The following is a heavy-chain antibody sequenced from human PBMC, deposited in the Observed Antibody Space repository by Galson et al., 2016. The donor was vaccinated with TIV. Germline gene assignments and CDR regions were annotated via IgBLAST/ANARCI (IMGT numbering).Heavy chain of an antibody. CDR2: IGHSGNNI. CDR3: ASGWGLGIVATLFDM. CDR1: GFTFSDYY. Sequence: SLRLSCAASGFTFSDYYMNWIRQAPGKGLEWVSFIGHSGNNIYYADSVKGRFTISRDNAKNLLYLQMNSLRAEDTAVYYCASGWGLGIVATLFDMWGQGTLVTVSS. J-gene: IGHJ4*02. D-gene: IGHD2-21*01. V-gene: IGHV3-11*04.